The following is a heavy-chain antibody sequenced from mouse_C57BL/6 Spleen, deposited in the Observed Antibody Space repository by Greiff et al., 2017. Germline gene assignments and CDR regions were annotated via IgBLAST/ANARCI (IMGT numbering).Heavy chain of an antibody. Sequence: QVQLQQSGAELARPGASVKLSCKASGYTFTSYGISWVKQRTGQGLEWIGEIYPRSGNTYYNETFKGKATLTADKSSSTAYMELRSLTSVDSAVYFCASSDSSGGDDWGQGTTLTVSS. V-gene: IGHV1-81*01. CDR3: ASSDSSGGDD. D-gene: IGHD3-2*02. CDR2: IYPRSGNT. J-gene: IGHJ2*01. CDR1: GYTFTSYG.